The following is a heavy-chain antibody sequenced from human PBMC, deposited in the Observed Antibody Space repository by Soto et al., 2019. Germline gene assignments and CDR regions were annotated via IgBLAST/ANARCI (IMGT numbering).Heavy chain of an antibody. CDR1: GYTFTSYG. Sequence: GASVKVSFKASGYTFTSYGISWVRQAPGQGLEWMGWISAYNGNTNYAQKLQGRVTMTTDTSTSTAYMELRSLRSDDTAVYYCARDAEIGPVVPMIDYWGQGTLVTVSS. J-gene: IGHJ4*02. CDR2: ISAYNGNT. V-gene: IGHV1-18*01. D-gene: IGHD3-22*01. CDR3: ARDAEIGPVVPMIDY.